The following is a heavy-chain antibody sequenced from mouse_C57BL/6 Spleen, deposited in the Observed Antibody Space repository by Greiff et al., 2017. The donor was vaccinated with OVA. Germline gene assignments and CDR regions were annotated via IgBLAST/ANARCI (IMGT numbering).Heavy chain of an antibody. Sequence: DVQLQESGPVLVKPGASVKMSCKASGYTFTDYYMNWVKQSHGKSLEWIGVINPYNGGTSYNQKFKSKATLTVDTSSSTAYMQLSSLTSEDSAVYYCASSRDDYDLGYWGQGTTLTVSS. D-gene: IGHD2-4*01. CDR1: GYTFTDYY. CDR2: INPYNGGT. J-gene: IGHJ2*01. V-gene: IGHV1-19*01. CDR3: ASSRDDYDLGY.